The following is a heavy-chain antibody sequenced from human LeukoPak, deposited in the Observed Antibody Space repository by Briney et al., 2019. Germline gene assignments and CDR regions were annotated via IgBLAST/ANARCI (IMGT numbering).Heavy chain of an antibody. D-gene: IGHD6-13*01. V-gene: IGHV3-23*01. CDR1: GSTFSSYA. J-gene: IGHJ4*02. CDR2: ISGSGAGT. CDR3: AKLAAASNTYY. Sequence: GGSLRLSCAASGSTFSSYAMTWVRQAPEKGLEWVSAISGSGAGTYYADSVKGRFTISRDNSKNTLYLQMNSLRAEDTAVYFCAKLAAASNTYYWGQGTLVTVTS.